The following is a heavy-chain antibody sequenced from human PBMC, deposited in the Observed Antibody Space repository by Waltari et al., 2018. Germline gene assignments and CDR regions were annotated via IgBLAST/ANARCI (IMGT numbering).Heavy chain of an antibody. J-gene: IGHJ6*02. CDR2: MDSDGTSE. CDR3: AKVAPRTYRSPVPGRDYYYGMDV. CDR1: GFTFSRFW. Sequence: EVRLVESGGGLVQPGESLRLSCAASGFTFSRFWLHWVRQAPGKGLVWVDGMDSDGTSEGYAGSGKGRFTIASDNAKNTLYLQMKRLRVEDTAVYYCAKVAPRTYRSPVPGRDYYYGMDVWGQGTTVTVFS. V-gene: IGHV3-74*01. D-gene: IGHD6-13*01.